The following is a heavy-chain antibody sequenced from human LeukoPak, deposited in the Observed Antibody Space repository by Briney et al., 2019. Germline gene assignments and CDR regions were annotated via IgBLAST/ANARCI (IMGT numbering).Heavy chain of an antibody. Sequence: SETLSLTCTVSGDSISSGGYYWSWIRQHPGKGLEWIGYIYYSGSTYYNPSLKSRVTISVDTSKNQFSLKLSSVTAADTAVYYCARVKKNWNYGNWFDPWGQGTLVTVSS. CDR3: ARVKKNWNYGNWFDP. V-gene: IGHV4-31*03. CDR2: IYYSGST. D-gene: IGHD1-7*01. J-gene: IGHJ5*02. CDR1: GDSISSGGYY.